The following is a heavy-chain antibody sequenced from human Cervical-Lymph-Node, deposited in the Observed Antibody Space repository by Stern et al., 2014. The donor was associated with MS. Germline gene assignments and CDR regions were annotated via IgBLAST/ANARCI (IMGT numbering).Heavy chain of an antibody. CDR1: GYVFSSYA. Sequence: VQLVESGGAVVQPGRSLRLSCTASGYVFSSYALHWVRQAPGKGLEWVAVISYDGKDKFYADLLKGRFTVSRDNSKDTLYLQMNSLRLEDTALYYCARDPRVGTSETLYYYGLDVWGQGTTVTVSS. J-gene: IGHJ6*02. CDR3: ARDPRVGTSETLYYYGLDV. D-gene: IGHD2-2*01. V-gene: IGHV3-30*04. CDR2: ISYDGKDK.